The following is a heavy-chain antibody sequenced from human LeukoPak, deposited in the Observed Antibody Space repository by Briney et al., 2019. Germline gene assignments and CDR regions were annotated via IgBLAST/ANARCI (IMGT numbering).Heavy chain of an antibody. CDR1: GGTFTGYS. Sequence: SPTVSGGTFTGYSIGWVCHTPEQRLGWIGGIILIFGTANKTHHLQGRVPITEDGPTSTSYMELSSLRPEATAVYYCGRGDCSGGSCSDYWGQGTLVTVSS. CDR2: IILIFGTA. CDR3: GRGDCSGGSCSDY. V-gene: IGHV1-69*01. J-gene: IGHJ4*02. D-gene: IGHD2-15*01.